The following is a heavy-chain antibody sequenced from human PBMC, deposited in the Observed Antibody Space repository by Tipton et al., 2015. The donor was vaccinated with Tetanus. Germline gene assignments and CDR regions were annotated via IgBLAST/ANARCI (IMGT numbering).Heavy chain of an antibody. CDR3: ARRQVEGGAHFDH. J-gene: IGHJ4*02. D-gene: IGHD3-16*01. Sequence: GSLRLSCAASGFTFSSYAVSWVRQAPGKGLEWVSSLSGSGDSTYYVDSVRGRFIISRDNSKNTLYLQMNSLRAEDSAVYYCARRQVEGGAHFDHWGQGTLVTVSS. CDR2: LSGSGDST. V-gene: IGHV3-23*01. CDR1: GFTFSSYA.